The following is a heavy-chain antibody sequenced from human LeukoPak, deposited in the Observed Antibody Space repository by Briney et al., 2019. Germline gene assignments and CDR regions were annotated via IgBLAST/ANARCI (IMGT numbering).Heavy chain of an antibody. CDR3: ARDQLLWFGESYPDY. J-gene: IGHJ4*02. Sequence: SKTLSLTCTVSGGSISSSSYYWGWIRQPPGKGLEWIGYIYYRGSTKYNPSLKSRVTISVDKSKNQFSLKLSSVTAADTAVYYCARDQLLWFGESYPDYWGQGTLVTVSS. CDR1: GGSISSSSYY. D-gene: IGHD3-10*01. V-gene: IGHV4-61*05. CDR2: IYYRGST.